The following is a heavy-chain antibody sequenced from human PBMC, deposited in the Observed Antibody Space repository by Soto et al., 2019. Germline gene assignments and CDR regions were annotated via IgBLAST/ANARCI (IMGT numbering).Heavy chain of an antibody. CDR1: GGSVRAPDW. D-gene: IGHD1-1*01. CDR2: VHISGHS. Sequence: QVHLQESGPGLVAPSGTLSLTCTLSGGSVRAPDWWNWVRQSPDKGLEWIAEVHISGHSNYNPSLRSRVSVSIDRSKNQFYLNLNSVTAADTAIYYCTRVHQGCSANNCYFDPWGQGTQVTISS. V-gene: IGHV4-4*02. CDR3: TRVHQGCSANNCYFDP. J-gene: IGHJ5*01.